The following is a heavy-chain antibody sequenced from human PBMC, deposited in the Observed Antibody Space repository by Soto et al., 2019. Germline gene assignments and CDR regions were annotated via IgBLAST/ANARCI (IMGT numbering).Heavy chain of an antibody. Sequence: PGGSLRLSCTASGLPHSSFAMMWVRQAPGKGLECVAGIYGSGRGIEYADSVKGRFTISRDNSRNTVYLQMTDLRADDTAVYYCAKDAVYNDGLWLMDHWGQGTQVTVLL. D-gene: IGHD2-21*01. J-gene: IGHJ4*02. CDR1: GLPHSSFA. CDR2: IYGSGRGI. CDR3: AKDAVYNDGLWLMDH. V-gene: IGHV3-23*05.